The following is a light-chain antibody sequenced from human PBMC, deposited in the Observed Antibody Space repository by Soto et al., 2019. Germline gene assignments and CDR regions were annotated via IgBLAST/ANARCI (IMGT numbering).Light chain of an antibody. CDR2: QAS. V-gene: IGKV1-5*03. Sequence: DIQLTQSPSTLSASVGDRVTISCRASQSTSSYLAGYKQKPGKAPKLLIYQASSLDNGVPSRFSGSGSGTEFSLTISSLQPDDFATDYCQQYSSHSTFGQGTKVDIK. CDR3: QQYSSHST. J-gene: IGKJ1*01. CDR1: QSTSSY.